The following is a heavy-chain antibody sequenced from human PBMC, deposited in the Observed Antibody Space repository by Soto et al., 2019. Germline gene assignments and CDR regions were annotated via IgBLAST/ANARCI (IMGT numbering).Heavy chain of an antibody. CDR1: GFTFSTYG. Sequence: QVQLVESGGGVVQPGRSLRLSCAASGFTFSTYGMHWVRQAPGKGLEWVAVIWYDGSHKYYADSVKGRFTISRDNSKNTLFLQMNSLRAEDTAVYYCARVYSLAGMDGWGQGTTVTVSS. CDR3: ARVYSLAGMDG. J-gene: IGHJ6*02. V-gene: IGHV3-33*01. CDR2: IWYDGSHK. D-gene: IGHD2-8*01.